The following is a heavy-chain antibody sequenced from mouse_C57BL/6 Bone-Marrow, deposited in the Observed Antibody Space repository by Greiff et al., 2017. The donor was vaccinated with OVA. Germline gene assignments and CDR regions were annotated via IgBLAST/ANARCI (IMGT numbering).Heavy chain of an antibody. J-gene: IGHJ4*01. CDR2: IDPETGGT. CDR1: GYTFTDYE. CDR3: TRGYSNYYAMDY. Sequence: LVESGAELVRPGASVTLSCKASGYTFTDYEMHWVKQTPVHGLEWIGAIDPETGGTAYNQKFKGKAILTADKSSSTAYMELRSLTSEDSAVDYGTRGYSNYYAMDYWGQGTSVTVSS. D-gene: IGHD2-5*01. V-gene: IGHV1-15*01.